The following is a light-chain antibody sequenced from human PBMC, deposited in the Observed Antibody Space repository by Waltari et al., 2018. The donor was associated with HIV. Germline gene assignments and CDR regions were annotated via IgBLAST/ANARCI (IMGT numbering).Light chain of an antibody. CDR3: ESADDSGDHWV. Sequence: SYELTQPPSVSVSPGQTATITCSGDALPTQFAPWYQQKAGQAPLMVIYKDNKRPSGIPDRFSGSMSGATVMLIISGVLPEDEAVYYCESADDSGDHWVFGGGTKLSVL. J-gene: IGLJ3*02. V-gene: IGLV3-25*03. CDR2: KDN. CDR1: ALPTQF.